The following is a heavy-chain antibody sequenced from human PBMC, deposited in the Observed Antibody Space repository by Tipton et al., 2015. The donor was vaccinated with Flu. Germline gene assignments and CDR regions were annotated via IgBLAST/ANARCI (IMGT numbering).Heavy chain of an antibody. D-gene: IGHD6-13*01. V-gene: IGHV4-39*07. CDR3: ARARWAAAGTEYYFDY. CDR1: GGSISSTSYY. J-gene: IGHJ4*02. CDR2: IYYSGST. Sequence: TLSLTCTVSGGSISSTSYYWGWIRQPPGKGLEWIGSIYYSGSTYYNPSLKSRVTISVDTPKNQFSLKLSSVTAAGTAVYYCARARWAAAGTEYYFDYWGQGTLVTVSS.